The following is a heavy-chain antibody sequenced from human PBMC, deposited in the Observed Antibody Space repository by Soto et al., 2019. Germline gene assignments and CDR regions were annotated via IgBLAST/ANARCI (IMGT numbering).Heavy chain of an antibody. CDR3: ARDLGGWPDY. D-gene: IGHD6-19*01. V-gene: IGHV1-3*01. CDR2: INAGNGNT. Sequence: QVQLVQSGAEVKKPGASVKVSCKASGYTFTSYAIHWVRQAPGQRLEWMGSINAGNGNTKYSQKFQDRVTITRDTSASTAYMELSSLRSEDTAVYYCARDLGGWPDYWGQGTLVTVSS. J-gene: IGHJ4*02. CDR1: GYTFTSYA.